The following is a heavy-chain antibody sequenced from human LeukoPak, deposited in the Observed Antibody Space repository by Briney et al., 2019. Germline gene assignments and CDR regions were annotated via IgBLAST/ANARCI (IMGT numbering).Heavy chain of an antibody. CDR2: IIPILGIA. D-gene: IGHD3-16*01. J-gene: IGHJ5*02. Sequence: SVKASCKASGGTFSSYTISWVRPAPGQGLEWMGRIIPILGIANYAQKFQGRVTITADKSTSTAYMELSSLRSEDTAVYYCAISRQTLNWFDPWGQGTLVTVSS. V-gene: IGHV1-69*02. CDR3: AISRQTLNWFDP. CDR1: GGTFSSYT.